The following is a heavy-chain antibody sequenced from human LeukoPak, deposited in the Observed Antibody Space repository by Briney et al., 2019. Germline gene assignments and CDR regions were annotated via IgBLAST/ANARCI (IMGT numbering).Heavy chain of an antibody. CDR1: GFTVSSNY. J-gene: IGHJ2*01. V-gene: IGHV3-53*05. D-gene: IGHD4-17*01. Sequence: GGSLRLSCAASGFTVSSNYMSWVRQAPGKGLEWVSIIYSGGSTFYADSVKGRFTISRDNSKNTLYLQMNSLRAEDTAVYYCARGYYGDYVGYFDLWGRGTLVTVSS. CDR3: ARGYYGDYVGYFDL. CDR2: IYSGGST.